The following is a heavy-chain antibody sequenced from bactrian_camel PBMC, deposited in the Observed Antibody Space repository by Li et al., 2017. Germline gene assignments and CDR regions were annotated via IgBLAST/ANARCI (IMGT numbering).Heavy chain of an antibody. V-gene: IGHV3S9*01. J-gene: IGHJ4*01. D-gene: IGHD3*01. CDR3: ILTSTIYSGSWCSNAK. Sequence: HVQLVESGGGLVQPGGSLRLSCTAPGFTTNSCGMDWYRQAAGKQREWVSSIDGDGSPAYADSVKGRFTISKDKVKDTVYLQMNSLKPEDTAMYHCILTSTIYSGSWCSNAKRGQGTQVTVS. CDR1: GFTTNSCG. CDR2: IDGDGSP.